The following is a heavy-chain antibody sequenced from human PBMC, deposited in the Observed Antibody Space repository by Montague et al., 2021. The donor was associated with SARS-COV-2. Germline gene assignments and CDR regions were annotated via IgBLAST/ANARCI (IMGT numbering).Heavy chain of an antibody. J-gene: IGHJ6*03. CDR2: ISYDGSNK. V-gene: IGHV3-30-3*01. CDR3: ARVGGWRVDYYYYYMDV. CDR1: GFTFSSYA. D-gene: IGHD6-19*01. Sequence: SLRLSCAASGFTFSSYAMHWVRQAPGKGLEWVAVISYDGSNKYYADSVKGRFTISRDNSKNTLYLQMNSLRAEDTAVYYCARVGGWRVDYYYYYMDVWGKGTTVTVSS.